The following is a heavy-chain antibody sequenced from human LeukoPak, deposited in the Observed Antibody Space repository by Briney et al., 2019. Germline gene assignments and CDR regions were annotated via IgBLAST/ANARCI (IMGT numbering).Heavy chain of an antibody. CDR3: ARELAYYDFWSGYYSAFDI. CDR1: GGSISSYY. V-gene: IGHV4-4*07. Sequence: SETLSLTCTVSGGSISSYYWSWIRQPAGKGLEWIGRIYTSGSTNYNPSLKSRVTMSVDTSKNQFSLKLSSVTAADTAVYYCARELAYYDFWSGYYSAFDIWGQGTMVTVSS. J-gene: IGHJ3*02. CDR2: IYTSGST. D-gene: IGHD3-3*01.